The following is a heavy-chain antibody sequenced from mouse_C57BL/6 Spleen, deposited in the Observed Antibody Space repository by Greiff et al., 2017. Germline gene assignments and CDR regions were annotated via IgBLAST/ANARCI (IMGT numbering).Heavy chain of an antibody. Sequence: QVQLQQSGAELVRPGASVTLSCKASGYTFTDYEMHWVKQTPVHGLEWIGAIDPATGGTAYNQKFKGKAILTADKSSSTAYMELRSLTSEDAAVYYCTRRDYAWFAYWGQGTLVTVSA. V-gene: IGHV1-15*01. CDR3: TRRDYAWFAY. J-gene: IGHJ3*01. CDR1: GYTFTDYE. D-gene: IGHD2-4*01. CDR2: IDPATGGT.